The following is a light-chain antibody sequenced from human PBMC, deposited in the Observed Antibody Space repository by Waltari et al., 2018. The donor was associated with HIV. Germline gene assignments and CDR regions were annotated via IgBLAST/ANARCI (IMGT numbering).Light chain of an antibody. CDR1: SPNFGAGDD. Sequence: HSVLTQRPSFPGAPGQRVTIPCTGLSPNFGAGDDVHWSQQFPGSGPRLLSYDNTIRPSGGPDRFSRSKSGTSASLAISGLQAEDEADYYCQSYDSSLKGIFGGGTKVTVL. V-gene: IGLV1-40*01. J-gene: IGLJ2*01. CDR2: DNT. CDR3: QSYDSSLKGI.